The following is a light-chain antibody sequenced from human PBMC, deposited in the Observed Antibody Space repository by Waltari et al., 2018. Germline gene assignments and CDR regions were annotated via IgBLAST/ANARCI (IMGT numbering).Light chain of an antibody. J-gene: IGLJ2*01. CDR1: SSDVKHYTF. CDR3: CSYAGSVV. Sequence: QSALPLPASASGSPGQPITISPTGISSDVKHYTFVSWYQQHPGKAPKLMIYEGTKRPSGVSNRFSASKAGNTASLTISGLQAEDEADYYCCSYAGSVVFGGGTKLTVL. CDR2: EGT. V-gene: IGLV2-23*01.